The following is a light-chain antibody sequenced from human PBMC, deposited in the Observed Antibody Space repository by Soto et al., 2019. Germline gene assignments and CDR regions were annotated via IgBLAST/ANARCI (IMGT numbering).Light chain of an antibody. CDR1: QSVFNNH. CDR3: QQRSTWPPWT. CDR2: GAS. J-gene: IGKJ1*01. V-gene: IGKV3D-20*02. Sequence: EIVLTQSPGTLSLSPGERATLSCRASQSVFNNHIGWYQQKPGQAPRRLIFGASFRAAGIPARCSGSGSGTDFTLTISSLEPEDFAVYYCQQRSTWPPWTFGQGTKVDIK.